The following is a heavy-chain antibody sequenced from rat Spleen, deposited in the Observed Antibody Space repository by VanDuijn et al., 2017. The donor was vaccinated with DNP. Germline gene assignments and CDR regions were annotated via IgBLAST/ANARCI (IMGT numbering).Heavy chain of an antibody. V-gene: IGHV5-46*01. J-gene: IGHJ2*01. CDR2: IGSAAYAP. D-gene: IGHD4-3*01. CDR1: GFTFSSFP. Sequence: EVQLVESGGGLVRPGRSMKLSCAASGFTFSSFPMAWVRQAPAKGLEWVAYIGSAAYAPYYGDSVKGRFTISRDNAKSTLYLQMNSLRSEDMATYYCVRWNSGHFDYWGQGVMVTVSS. CDR3: VRWNSGHFDY.